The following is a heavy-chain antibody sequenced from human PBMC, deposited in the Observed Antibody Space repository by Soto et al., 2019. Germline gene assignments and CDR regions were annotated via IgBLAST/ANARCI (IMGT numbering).Heavy chain of an antibody. J-gene: IGHJ6*02. V-gene: IGHV3-33*01. D-gene: IGHD5-18*01. CDR2: IWYDGSNK. CDR3: ARAGIRRYGMDV. CDR1: GFTFSSYG. Sequence: GGSLRLSCAASGFTFSSYGMHWVRQAPGKGLEWVAVIWYDGSNKYYADSVKGRFTISRDNSKNTLYLQMNSLRAEDTAVYYCARAGIRRYGMDVWGQGTTVTVS.